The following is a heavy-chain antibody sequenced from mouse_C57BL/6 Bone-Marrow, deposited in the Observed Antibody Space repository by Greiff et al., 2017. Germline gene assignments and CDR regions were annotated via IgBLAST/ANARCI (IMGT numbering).Heavy chain of an antibody. CDR2: IHPNSGST. CDR1: GYTFTSYW. V-gene: IGHV1-64*01. CDR3: ARSLYYGSSFSPFGY. Sequence: QVQLQQPGAELVKPGASVKLSCKASGYTFTSYWMHWVKQRPGQGLAWIGMIHPNSGSTNYNEKFKSKATLTVDKSSSTAYMQLSSLTSEDSAVYYGARSLYYGSSFSPFGYWGQGTLVTVSA. J-gene: IGHJ3*01. D-gene: IGHD1-1*01.